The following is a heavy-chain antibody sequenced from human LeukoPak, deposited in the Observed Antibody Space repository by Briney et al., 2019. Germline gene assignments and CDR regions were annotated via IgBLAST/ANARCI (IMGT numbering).Heavy chain of an antibody. Sequence: ASVKVSCKASGFTFTSYDINWVRQASGQGLEWMGWMNPNNGNTGYAQKFQGRVTMTRDTSTSTVYMELSSLRSEDTAVYYCARDQAAAGFDYWGQGTLVTVSS. J-gene: IGHJ4*02. D-gene: IGHD6-13*01. V-gene: IGHV1-8*01. CDR2: MNPNNGNT. CDR3: ARDQAAAGFDY. CDR1: GFTFTSYD.